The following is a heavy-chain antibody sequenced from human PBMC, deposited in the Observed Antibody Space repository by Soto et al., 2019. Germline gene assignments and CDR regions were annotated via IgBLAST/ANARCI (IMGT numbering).Heavy chain of an antibody. CDR2: IIPIFGTA. V-gene: IGHV1-69*13. Sequence: SVKVSCKASGGTFSTNAISGVRQAPGQGLEWMGGIIPIFGTANYAQKFQGRVTITADESTSTAYMELSSLRSEDTAVYYCARQFDSDTSGYYYAYWGQGTLVTVSS. CDR3: ARQFDSDTSGYYYAY. CDR1: GGTFSTNA. D-gene: IGHD3-22*01. J-gene: IGHJ4*02.